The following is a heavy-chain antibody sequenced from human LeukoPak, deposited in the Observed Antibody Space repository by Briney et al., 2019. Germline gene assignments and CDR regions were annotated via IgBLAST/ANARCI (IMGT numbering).Heavy chain of an antibody. V-gene: IGHV3-21*01. Sequence: GNSLRLSCAASGFPFSSYWMHWVRQAPGKGLEWVSSISSSSSYIYYTDSVKGRFTISRDNAKNSLYLQMNSLRAEDTAVYYCARENCSSTSCYYYYGMDVWGQGTTVTVSS. CDR3: ARENCSSTSCYYYYGMDV. CDR2: ISSSSSYI. CDR1: GFPFSSYW. J-gene: IGHJ6*02. D-gene: IGHD2-2*01.